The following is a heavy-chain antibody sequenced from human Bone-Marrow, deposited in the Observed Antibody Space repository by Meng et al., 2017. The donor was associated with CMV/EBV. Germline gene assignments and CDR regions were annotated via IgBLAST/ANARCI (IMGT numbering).Heavy chain of an antibody. CDR3: AGGYSSSWWSGFGSYYYYGMDV. D-gene: IGHD6-13*01. CDR1: GFTFSSYG. Sequence: GESLKISCAASGFTFSSYGMHWVRQAPGKGLEWAAVIWYDGSNKYYADSVKGRFTISRDNSKNTLYLQMNSLRAEDTAVYYCAGGYSSSWWSGFGSYYYYGMDVWGQGTTVTVSS. CDR2: IWYDGSNK. V-gene: IGHV3-33*01. J-gene: IGHJ6*02.